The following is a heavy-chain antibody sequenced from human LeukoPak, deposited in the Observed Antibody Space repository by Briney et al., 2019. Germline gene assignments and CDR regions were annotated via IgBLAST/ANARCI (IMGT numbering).Heavy chain of an antibody. J-gene: IGHJ4*02. V-gene: IGHV3-23*01. D-gene: IGHD3-9*01. CDR2: ISGRGDNT. CDR3: AKDRQRFGWSIDY. Sequence: PGGSLRLSCAASGFTFSSYAMSWVRQAPGKGLEWVSAISGRGDNTYYADSVKGRFTISRDNPKNTLYLQMNSLRAEDTAVYYCAKDRQRFGWSIDYWGQGTLVTVSS. CDR1: GFTFSSYA.